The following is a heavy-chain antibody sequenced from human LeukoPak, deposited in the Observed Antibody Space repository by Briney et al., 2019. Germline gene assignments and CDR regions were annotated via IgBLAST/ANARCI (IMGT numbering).Heavy chain of an antibody. J-gene: IGHJ5*02. D-gene: IGHD4-17*01. Sequence: GGSLRLSCAASGFTFSSYAMSWVRQAPGKGLEWVSAISGSGGSTYYADSVKGRFTISADKSISTAYLQWSSLKASDTAMYYCARLHPAPYGDSRRGLWFDPWGQGTLVTVSS. V-gene: IGHV3-23*01. CDR3: ARLHPAPYGDSRRGLWFDP. CDR2: ISGSGGST. CDR1: GFTFSSYA.